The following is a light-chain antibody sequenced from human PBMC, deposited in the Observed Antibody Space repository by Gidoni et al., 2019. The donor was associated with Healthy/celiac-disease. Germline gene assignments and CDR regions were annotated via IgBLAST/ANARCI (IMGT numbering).Light chain of an antibody. CDR1: NIGSKN. V-gene: IGLV3-9*01. Sequence: SSELTQPLSVSVALGQTARITCGGKNIGSKNVHGYQQKPGQAPVLVIYRDSNRPSGIPERFSGSNSGNTATLTISRAQAGDEADYYCQVWDSSTVVVFGGGTKLTVL. CDR2: RDS. J-gene: IGLJ2*01. CDR3: QVWDSSTVVV.